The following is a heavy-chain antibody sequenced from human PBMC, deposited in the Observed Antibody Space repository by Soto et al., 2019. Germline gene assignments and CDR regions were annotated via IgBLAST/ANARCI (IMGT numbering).Heavy chain of an antibody. CDR1: RFTFSSYG. V-gene: IGHV3-33*01. CDR2: IWYDGSNK. Sequence: QVQLVESGGGVVQPGRSLRLSSAASRFTFSSYGMHWVRQAPGKGLEWVAVIWYDGSNKYYADSVKGRFTISRDNSKNTLYLQMNSLRAEDTAVYYCARYLSYCGGDCSFPDYWGQGTLVTVSS. D-gene: IGHD2-21*02. J-gene: IGHJ4*02. CDR3: ARYLSYCGGDCSFPDY.